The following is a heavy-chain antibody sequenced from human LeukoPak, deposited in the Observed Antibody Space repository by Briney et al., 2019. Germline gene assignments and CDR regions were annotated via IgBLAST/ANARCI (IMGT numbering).Heavy chain of an antibody. J-gene: IGHJ4*02. CDR3: ARDRGSYYGSGSYYGIFDY. CDR1: GCTFTTHY. D-gene: IGHD3-10*01. CDR2: IDPSGDST. Sequence: ASVRVSCKASGCTFTTHYMHWVRQAPGQGLEWMGIIDPSGDSTTDAQKFQGRVTITTDESTSTAYMELSSLRSEDTAVYYCARDRGSYYGSGSYYGIFDYWGQGTLVTVSS. V-gene: IGHV1-46*01.